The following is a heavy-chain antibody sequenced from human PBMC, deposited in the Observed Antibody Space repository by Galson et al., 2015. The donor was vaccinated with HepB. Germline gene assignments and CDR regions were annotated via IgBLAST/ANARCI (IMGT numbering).Heavy chain of an antibody. V-gene: IGHV1-2*06. Sequence: SVKVSCKASEYTFTDYYMHWVRQAPGQGLEWMGRIIPNNGGINYAQKFQGRVTMTRDTSISTVYMELSRLRSDDTAVYYCAKDTQKSSSWYSGAFDIWGRGTMVTVSS. CDR1: EYTFTDYY. J-gene: IGHJ3*02. CDR2: IIPNNGGI. CDR3: AKDTQKSSSWYSGAFDI. D-gene: IGHD6-13*01.